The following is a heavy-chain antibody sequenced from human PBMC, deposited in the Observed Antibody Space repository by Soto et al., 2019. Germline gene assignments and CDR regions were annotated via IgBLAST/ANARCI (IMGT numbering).Heavy chain of an antibody. V-gene: IGHV4-31*03. Sequence: SETLSLTCTVSGGSISSGGYYWSWIRQHPGKGLEWIGYIYYSGSTYYNPSLKSRVTISVDTSKNQFSLKLSSVTAADTAVYYCARVPSTPWIDTQGPNWFDPWGQGTLVTVSS. CDR2: IYYSGST. J-gene: IGHJ5*02. CDR1: GGSISSGGYY. D-gene: IGHD2-2*03. CDR3: ARVPSTPWIDTQGPNWFDP.